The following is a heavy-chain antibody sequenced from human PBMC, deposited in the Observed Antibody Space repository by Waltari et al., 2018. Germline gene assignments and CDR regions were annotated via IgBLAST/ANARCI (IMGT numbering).Heavy chain of an antibody. CDR1: GLTSSSRA. V-gene: IGHV3-23*01. D-gene: IGHD5-18*01. J-gene: IGHJ5*02. Sequence: EVQVLESGGGLVQPGGSLRLSCGTAGLTSSSRAFEWVRQAPGKGLEWVSFIVSSGGAPRYRDSVKGRFTISRDDSSRIVYLQMNNLRVEDTAVYYCAQGYDYGFHAWGQGTQVTVSS. CDR2: IVSSGGAP. CDR3: AQGYDYGFHA.